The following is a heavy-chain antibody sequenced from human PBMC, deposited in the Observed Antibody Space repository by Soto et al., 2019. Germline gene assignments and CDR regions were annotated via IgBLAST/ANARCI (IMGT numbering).Heavy chain of an antibody. V-gene: IGHV4-61*08. Sequence: SETLSLTCTVSGGSISSNGHYWSWIRQPPGKGLEWIGYIYYSGSTNYNPSLKSRVTISVDTSKNQFSLKLTSATPADTAVYYCARVLPGIAAAYDAFDVWGQGTMVTVSS. CDR3: ARVLPGIAAAYDAFDV. J-gene: IGHJ3*01. CDR1: GGSISSNGHY. CDR2: IYYSGST. D-gene: IGHD6-13*01.